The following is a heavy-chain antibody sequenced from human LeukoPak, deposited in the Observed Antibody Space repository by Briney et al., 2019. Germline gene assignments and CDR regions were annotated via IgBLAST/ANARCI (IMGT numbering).Heavy chain of an antibody. D-gene: IGHD4-11*01. CDR1: GFTFSSYA. CDR3: ARDGTVTTPFDY. J-gene: IGHJ4*02. CDR2: ISYDGSNK. V-gene: IGHV3-30*01. Sequence: GGSLRLSCAASGFTFSSYAMHWVRQAPGKGLEWVAVISYDGSNKYYADSVKGRFTISRDNSKNTLYLQMNSLRAEDTAVYHCARDGTVTTPFDYWGQGTLVTVSS.